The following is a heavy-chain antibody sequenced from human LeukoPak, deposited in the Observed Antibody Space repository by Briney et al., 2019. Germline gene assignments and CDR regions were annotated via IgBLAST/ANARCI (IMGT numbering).Heavy chain of an antibody. CDR1: GFTFSSYW. J-gene: IGHJ4*02. CDR2: IKQDGSEK. D-gene: IGHD3-9*01. CDR3: ARDRGNTVLRYFDWLLPIDY. V-gene: IGHV3-7*01. Sequence: GGSLRLSCAASGFTFSSYWMSWARQAPGKGLEWVANIKQDGSEKYYVDSVKGRFTISRDNAKNSLYLQMNSLRAEDTAVYYCARDRGNTVLRYFDWLLPIDYWGQGTLVTVSS.